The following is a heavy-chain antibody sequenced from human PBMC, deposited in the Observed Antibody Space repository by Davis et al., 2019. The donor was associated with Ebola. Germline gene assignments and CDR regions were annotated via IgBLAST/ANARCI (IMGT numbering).Heavy chain of an antibody. V-gene: IGHV4-34*01. Sequence: PGGSLRLSCAVYGGSFSGYYWSWIRQPPGKGLEWIGEINHSGSTNYNPSLKSRVTISVDTSKNQFSLKLSSVTAADTAVYYCARAMDYDSSGPGAFDIWGQGTMVTVSS. CDR2: INHSGST. D-gene: IGHD3-22*01. CDR3: ARAMDYDSSGPGAFDI. J-gene: IGHJ3*02. CDR1: GGSFSGYY.